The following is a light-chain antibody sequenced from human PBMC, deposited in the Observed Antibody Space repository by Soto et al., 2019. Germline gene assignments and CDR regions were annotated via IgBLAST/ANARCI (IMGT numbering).Light chain of an antibody. CDR1: SSDFGGYNY. V-gene: IGLV2-14*01. CDR2: EVS. CDR3: SSYTSSSTWV. Sequence: QSVLTQPASVSGSPGQSITISCTGTSSDFGGYNYVSWHQQHPGKAPKLMIYEVSNRPSGVSHRFSGSKSGNTASLTISGLQAEDEADYYCSSYTSSSTWVFGGGTKVTVL. J-gene: IGLJ3*02.